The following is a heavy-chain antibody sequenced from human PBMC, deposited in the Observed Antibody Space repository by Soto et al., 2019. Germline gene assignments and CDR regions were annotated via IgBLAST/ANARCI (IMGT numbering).Heavy chain of an antibody. Sequence: SETLSLTCTVSGGSISSSNYFWGWIRQPPGKGLEWIGSMYYSGSTYYNPSLKSRVTISVDTSKNQFSLKLSSVTAADTAMYYCAGIYSGSPGGTLRYWGQGTLVTVSS. CDR2: MYYSGST. CDR3: AGIYSGSPGGTLRY. CDR1: GGSISSSNYF. V-gene: IGHV4-39*01. D-gene: IGHD1-26*01. J-gene: IGHJ4*02.